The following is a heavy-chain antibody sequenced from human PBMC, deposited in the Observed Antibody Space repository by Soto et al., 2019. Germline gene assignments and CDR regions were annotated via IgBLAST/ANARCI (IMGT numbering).Heavy chain of an antibody. Sequence: PSETLSLTCTVSGGSISSSSYYWGWIRQPPGKGLEWIGSIYYSGSTYYNPSLKSRVTISVDTSKNQFSLKLSSVTAADTAVYYCARHLRGHDYGNRGYYYYYMDVWGKGTTVTVSS. CDR2: IYYSGST. D-gene: IGHD4-17*01. CDR1: GGSISSSSYY. J-gene: IGHJ6*03. V-gene: IGHV4-39*01. CDR3: ARHLRGHDYGNRGYYYYYMDV.